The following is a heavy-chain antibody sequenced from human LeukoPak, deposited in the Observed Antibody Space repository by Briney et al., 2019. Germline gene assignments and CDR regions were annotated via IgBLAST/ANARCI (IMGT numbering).Heavy chain of an antibody. J-gene: IGHJ6*04. D-gene: IGHD2-2*01. CDR1: GFTFSSYA. V-gene: IGHV3-30*04. CDR2: ISYDGSNK. CDR3: AREDIVVVPAAPRPYYYYGMDV. Sequence: PGRSLRLSCAASGFTFSSYAMHWVRQAPGKGLEWVAVISYDGSNKYYADSVKGRFTISRDNSKNTLYLQMNSLRAEDTAVYYCAREDIVVVPAAPRPYYYYGMDVWGKGTTVTVSS.